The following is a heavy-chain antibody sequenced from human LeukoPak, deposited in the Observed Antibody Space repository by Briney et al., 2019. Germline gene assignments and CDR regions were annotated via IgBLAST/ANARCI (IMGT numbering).Heavy chain of an antibody. CDR3: VRKFATGD. Sequence: GGSLRLSCAASGFTFSSHLMHWVRQAQGSGLVWVSSVKSDGTATNYADSVKGRFTISRDNAKNTLYLQMNSLRVEDTAVYYCVRKFATGDWGQGTLVTVSS. CDR1: GFTFSSHL. CDR2: VKSDGTAT. J-gene: IGHJ4*02. D-gene: IGHD1-14*01. V-gene: IGHV3-74*01.